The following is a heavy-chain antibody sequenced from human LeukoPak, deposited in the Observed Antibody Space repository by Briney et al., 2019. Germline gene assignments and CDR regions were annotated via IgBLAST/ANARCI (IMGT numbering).Heavy chain of an antibody. D-gene: IGHD1-26*01. J-gene: IGHJ4*02. V-gene: IGHV4-39*01. CDR2: IYYSGRT. CDR1: GASISSNIYY. Sequence: SETLSLTCTVSGASISSNIYYWGWIRQPPGKGLEWIGSIYYSGRTYYNPSLKSRVTISVDTSKNQFSLKLSSVTAADTAVYYCARHVWDNSGSYYWFLYYFDYWGQGTLVTVSS. CDR3: ARHVWDNSGSYYWFLYYFDY.